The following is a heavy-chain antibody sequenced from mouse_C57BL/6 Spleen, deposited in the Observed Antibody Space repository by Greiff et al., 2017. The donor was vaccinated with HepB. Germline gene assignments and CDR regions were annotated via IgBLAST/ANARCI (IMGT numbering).Heavy chain of an antibody. CDR2: IYPRDGST. CDR3: ARTPYYYGSSLDY. CDR1: GYNFTSYD. J-gene: IGHJ2*01. Sequence: QVQLQQSGPELVKPGASVKLSCKASGYNFTSYDINWVKQRPGQGLEWIGWIYPRDGSTKYNEKFKGKATLTVDTSSSTAYMELHSLTSEDSAVYFCARTPYYYGSSLDYWGQGTTLTVSS. V-gene: IGHV1-85*01. D-gene: IGHD1-1*01.